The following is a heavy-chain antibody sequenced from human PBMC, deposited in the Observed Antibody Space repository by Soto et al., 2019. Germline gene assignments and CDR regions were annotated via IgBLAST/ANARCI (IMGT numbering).Heavy chain of an antibody. Sequence: SETLSLTCNVSGGSISSHYWSWIRQPPGKGLEWIGYIYYTGSTNYNPSLKSRVSISVDTSNNQFSLRLRSVTAADTALYYCVRGGRYPYGMDVCGQGTTVTVSS. D-gene: IGHD6-19*01. J-gene: IGHJ6*02. CDR3: VRGGRYPYGMDV. CDR1: GGSISSHY. CDR2: IYYTGST. V-gene: IGHV4-59*08.